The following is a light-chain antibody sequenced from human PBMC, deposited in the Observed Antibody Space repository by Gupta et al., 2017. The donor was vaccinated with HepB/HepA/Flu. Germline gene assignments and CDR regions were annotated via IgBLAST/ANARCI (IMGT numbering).Light chain of an antibody. V-gene: IGKV2-30*01. Sequence: DVVLTQSPLSLPVTLGQPASISCTSSRSLVSTDGNTYFDWFHQGPGQSPRRLIYQVSKRDSGVPDRFSGSGSGTDFTLKISRVEAEDLGIYYCMQSTGWPQTFGQGTKLEIK. J-gene: IGKJ2*01. CDR3: MQSTGWPQT. CDR1: RSLVSTDGNTY. CDR2: QVS.